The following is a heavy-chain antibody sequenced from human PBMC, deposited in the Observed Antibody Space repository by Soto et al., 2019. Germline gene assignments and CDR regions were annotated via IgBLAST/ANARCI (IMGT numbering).Heavy chain of an antibody. V-gene: IGHV3-23*01. CDR2: ISGSGGST. J-gene: IGHJ4*02. Sequence: GGSLRLSCAASGFTFSSYAMSWVRQAPGKGLEWVSAISGSGGSTYYADSVKGRFTISRDNSKNTLYLQMNSLRAEDTAVYYCAKVIHPGYSRSWYLGPLDYWGQGTLVTVYS. CDR3: AKVIHPGYSRSWYLGPLDY. D-gene: IGHD6-13*01. CDR1: GFTFSSYA.